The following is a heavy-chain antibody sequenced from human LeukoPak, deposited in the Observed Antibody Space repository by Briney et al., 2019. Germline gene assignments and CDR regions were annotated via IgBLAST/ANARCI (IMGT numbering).Heavy chain of an antibody. Sequence: SETLSLTCAVYGGSFSGYYWSWIRQPPGKGLEWIGEINHSGGTNYNPSLKSRVTISVDTSKNQFSLKLSSVTAADTAVYYCARGSPYYVFGYWGQGSLVTVSS. J-gene: IGHJ4*02. D-gene: IGHD3-10*02. V-gene: IGHV4-34*01. CDR3: ARGSPYYVFGY. CDR1: GGSFSGYY. CDR2: INHSGGT.